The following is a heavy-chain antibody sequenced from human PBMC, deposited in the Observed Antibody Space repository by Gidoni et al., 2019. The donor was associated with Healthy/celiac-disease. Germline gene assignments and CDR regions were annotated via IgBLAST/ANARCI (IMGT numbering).Heavy chain of an antibody. CDR2: IIPNFGTA. J-gene: IGHJ6*02. CDR1: GGTFSSYA. Sequence: EVKKPGSSVKVSCKASGGTFSSYAISWVRQAPGQGLEWMGGIIPNFGTANYAQKFQGRVTITADESTSTAYMELSSLRSEDTAVYYCARALISRYSGYGVNYYYGMDVWGQGTTVTVSS. V-gene: IGHV1-69*01. CDR3: ARALISRYSGYGVNYYYGMDV. D-gene: IGHD5-12*01.